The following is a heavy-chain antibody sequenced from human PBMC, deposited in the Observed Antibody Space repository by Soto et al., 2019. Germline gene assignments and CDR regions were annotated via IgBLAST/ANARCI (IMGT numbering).Heavy chain of an antibody. Sequence: GGSLRLSCAASGFTFSSYAMSWVRQAPGKGLEWVSGIDGSGRNTYYADSVKGRFTISRDNSKNTLSVQMDSLRVEDTALYYCAKDGGSVCSGGTCYFQAPDYWGQGTLVTVSS. V-gene: IGHV3-23*01. CDR1: GFTFSSYA. CDR2: IDGSGRNT. J-gene: IGHJ4*02. D-gene: IGHD2-8*02. CDR3: AKDGGSVCSGGTCYFQAPDY.